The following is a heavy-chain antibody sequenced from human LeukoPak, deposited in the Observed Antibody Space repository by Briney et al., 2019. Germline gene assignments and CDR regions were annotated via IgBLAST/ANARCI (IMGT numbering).Heavy chain of an antibody. J-gene: IGHJ3*02. Sequence: SGPTLVNPTETLTLTCTVSGFSLSTARMGVSWIRQPPGKALEWLAHIFSNDEKSYSTSLKSRLTISKDTSKSQVVLTMTNMDPVDTATYYCARKTEYSSSLGAFDIWGQGTMVTVSS. D-gene: IGHD6-6*01. V-gene: IGHV2-26*01. CDR3: ARKTEYSSSLGAFDI. CDR1: GFSLSTARMG. CDR2: IFSNDEK.